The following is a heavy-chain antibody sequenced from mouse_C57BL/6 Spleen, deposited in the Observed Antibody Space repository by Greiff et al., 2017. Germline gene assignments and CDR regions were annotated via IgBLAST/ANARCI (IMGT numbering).Heavy chain of an antibody. Sequence: QVQLQQSGAELVRPGTSVKVSCKASGYAFTNYLIEWVKQRPGQGLEWIGVINPGSGGTNYNEKFKGKATLTADKSSSTDYMQLSSQTSEDSAVYCCARGEDECDLVAYGGQGTRVTVSA. J-gene: IGHJ3*01. CDR1: GYAFTNYL. V-gene: IGHV1-54*01. CDR2: INPGSGGT. CDR3: ARGEDECDLVAY.